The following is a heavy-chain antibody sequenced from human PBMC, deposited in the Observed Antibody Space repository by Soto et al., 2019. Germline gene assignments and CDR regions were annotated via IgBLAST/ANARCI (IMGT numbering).Heavy chain of an antibody. V-gene: IGHV4-31*03. CDR3: AREFTGTGRTEAFDN. CDR1: GGSISSGGYY. Sequence: QVQLQESGPGLVKPSQTLSLTCTVSGGSISSGGYYWSWIRQHPGKGLEWIGYIYYSGSTYYNPSLKSRVTMTVDTSKNQFSLKLSSVTATDTAVYYCAREFTGTGRTEAFDNWGQGTMVTVSS. J-gene: IGHJ3*02. CDR2: IYYSGST. D-gene: IGHD1-1*01.